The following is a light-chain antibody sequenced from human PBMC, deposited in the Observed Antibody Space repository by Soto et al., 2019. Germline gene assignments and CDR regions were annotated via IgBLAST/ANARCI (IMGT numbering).Light chain of an antibody. CDR2: EVN. J-gene: IGLJ3*02. Sequence: QSALTQPASVSGSPGQSITISCTGTSNDVGGYNLVSWFQQHPGKAPKLMISEVNKRPSGVSNRFSGSKSANKASLTISGLQAEDEADYYCCSHVGGSSPQWVFGGGTKVTVL. CDR3: CSHVGGSSPQWV. CDR1: SNDVGGYNL. V-gene: IGLV2-23*02.